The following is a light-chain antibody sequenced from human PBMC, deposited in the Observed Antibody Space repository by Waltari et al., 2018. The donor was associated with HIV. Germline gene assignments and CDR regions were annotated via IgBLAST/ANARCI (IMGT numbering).Light chain of an antibody. Sequence: DIAMTQSPQSLTLDLGERATIPSKYSQNIIYSANSTSYLAWYQHKAGPSPKLLISWASTRDSGVPELFGGSEAETDFTRSIYSLHALDVAVYDSQQNYMIPYTFFQGTKLEIE. V-gene: IGKV4-1*01. CDR1: QNIIYSANSTSY. J-gene: IGKJ2*01. CDR2: WAS. CDR3: QQNYMIPYT.